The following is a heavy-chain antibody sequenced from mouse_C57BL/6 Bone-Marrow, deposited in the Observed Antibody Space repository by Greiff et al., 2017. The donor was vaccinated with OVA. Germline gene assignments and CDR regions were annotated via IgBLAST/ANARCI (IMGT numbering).Heavy chain of an antibody. D-gene: IGHD2-12*01. J-gene: IGHJ3*01. Sequence: QVQLQQPGAELVKPGASVKLSCKASGYTFTSYWMHWVKQRPEQGLEWIGMIHPNSGSTNYNEKFKSKATLTVDKSSSTAYMQLSSLTSEDSAVYYCARSYYTWFAYWGQGTLVTVSA. V-gene: IGHV1-64*01. CDR3: ARSYYTWFAY. CDR2: IHPNSGST. CDR1: GYTFTSYW.